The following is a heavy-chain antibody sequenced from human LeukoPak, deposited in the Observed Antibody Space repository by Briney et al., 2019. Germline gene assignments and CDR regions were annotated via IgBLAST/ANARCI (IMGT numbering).Heavy chain of an antibody. D-gene: IGHD3-16*02. J-gene: IGHJ3*02. V-gene: IGHV3-30-3*01. CDR1: GFTFSSYA. CDR2: ISYDGSNK. CDR3: ARGEMITFGGVIVISTFGI. Sequence: GGSLRLSCAASGFTFSSYAMHWVRQAPGKGLEWVAVISYDGSNKYYADSVKGRFTISRDNSKNTLYLQMNSLRADDTAVYYCARGEMITFGGVIVISTFGIWGQGTMVTVS.